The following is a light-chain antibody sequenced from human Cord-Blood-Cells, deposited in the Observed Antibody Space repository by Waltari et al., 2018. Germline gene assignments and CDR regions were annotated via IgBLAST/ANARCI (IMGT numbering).Light chain of an antibody. J-gene: IGLJ3*02. Sequence: QSALTQPASVSGSPGLSLTISCTATSSADGGYHYVSRYQQHPGKAPKHMIYDVSNRPSGVSNRFSGSKSGNTASLTISGLQAEDEADYYCSSYTSSSTWVFGGGTKLTVL. CDR2: DVS. V-gene: IGLV2-14*01. CDR3: SSYTSSSTWV. CDR1: SSADGGYHY.